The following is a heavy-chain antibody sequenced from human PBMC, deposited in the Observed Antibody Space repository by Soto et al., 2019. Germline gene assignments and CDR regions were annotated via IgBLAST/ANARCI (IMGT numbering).Heavy chain of an antibody. CDR3: ARDSHVDRGFDP. D-gene: IGHD2-21*01. V-gene: IGHV1-69*04. CDR2: IIPILGIA. Sequence: SVKVSCKASGGTFSSYTISWVRQAPGQGLEWMGRIIPILGIANYAQKFQGRVTITADKSTSTAYMELSSLRSEDTAVYYCARDSHVDRGFDPWGQGTLVTVSS. J-gene: IGHJ5*02. CDR1: GGTFSSYT.